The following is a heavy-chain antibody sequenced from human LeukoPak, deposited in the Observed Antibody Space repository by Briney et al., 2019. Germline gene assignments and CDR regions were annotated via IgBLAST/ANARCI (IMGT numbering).Heavy chain of an antibody. V-gene: IGHV1-2*06. D-gene: IGHD2-15*01. CDR1: GYTFTGYY. CDR3: ARDAVVAATPRYMDV. Sequence: GASVKVSCKASGYTFTGYYMHWVRQAPGQGLEWMGRINPNSGGTNYAQKFQGRVTMTRDTSISTAYMELSRLRSDDTAVYYCARDAVVAATPRYMDVWGKGTTVTVSS. J-gene: IGHJ6*03. CDR2: INPNSGGT.